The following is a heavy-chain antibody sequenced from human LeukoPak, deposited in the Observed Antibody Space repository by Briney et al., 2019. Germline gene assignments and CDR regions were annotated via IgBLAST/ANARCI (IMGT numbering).Heavy chain of an antibody. V-gene: IGHV3-23*01. D-gene: IGHD6-13*01. J-gene: IGHJ3*02. CDR1: GFTFSSYA. CDR3: AKDGSSGVAAAGDAFDM. CDR2: LRGNGGGT. Sequence: GGSLRLSCAASGFTFSSYAMSWVRQAPGKGLEWVSALRGNGGGTYYADSVKGRFTISRDNSKNTPYLQMDSLRAEDTAVYYCAKDGSSGVAAAGDAFDMWGQGTMVTVSS.